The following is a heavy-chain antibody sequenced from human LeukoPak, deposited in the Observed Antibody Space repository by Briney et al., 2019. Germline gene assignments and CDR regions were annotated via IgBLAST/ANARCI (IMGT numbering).Heavy chain of an antibody. CDR3: ARLYYYGSGSYYQYYFDY. CDR2: MNPNSGNT. J-gene: IGHJ4*02. Sequence: GASVKVSCKASGYTFTSYDINWVRQATGQGLEWMGWMNPNSGNTGYAQKFQGRVTMTRNTSISTAYMELSSLRSEDTAVYYCARLYYYGSGSYYQYYFDYWGQGTLVTVSS. D-gene: IGHD3-10*01. V-gene: IGHV1-8*01. CDR1: GYTFTSYD.